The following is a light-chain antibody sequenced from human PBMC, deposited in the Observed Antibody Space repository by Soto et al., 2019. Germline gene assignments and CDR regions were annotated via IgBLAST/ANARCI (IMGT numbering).Light chain of an antibody. CDR1: QSVSSS. CDR2: GAS. Sequence: EIVMTQSPATLSVSPGERATLSCRASQSVSSSLAWYQQKPGQAPRLLIYGASTRATGIPARFSGSGSGTEFTLTISSLLSEDFAAYYCQQYNNWWTLGHGTKVEVK. J-gene: IGKJ1*01. CDR3: QQYNNWWT. V-gene: IGKV3-15*01.